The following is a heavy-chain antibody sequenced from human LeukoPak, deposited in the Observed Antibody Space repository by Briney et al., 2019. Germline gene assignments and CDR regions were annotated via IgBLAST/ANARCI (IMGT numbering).Heavy chain of an antibody. D-gene: IGHD1/OR15-1a*01. J-gene: IGHJ4*02. CDR2: IWYDGSEK. CDR3: ARDLGNNRYFDY. V-gene: IGHV3-33*01. Sequence: GGSLRLSCAASGFTFSTYGMHWVRQAPGKGLEWVAVIWYDGSEKYHADSVQGRFTISRDNSKNTLYLQMNSLRAEDTAVYYCARDLGNNRYFDYWGQGTLVTVSS. CDR1: GFTFSTYG.